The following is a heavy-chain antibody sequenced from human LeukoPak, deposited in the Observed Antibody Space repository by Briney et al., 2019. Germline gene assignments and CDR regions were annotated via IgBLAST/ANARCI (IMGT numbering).Heavy chain of an antibody. J-gene: IGHJ4*02. CDR3: ASSPYYDSSGGFDY. CDR2: IYTSGST. V-gene: IGHV4-61*02. D-gene: IGHD3-22*01. CDR1: GNSISSGDNY. Sequence: TLSLTCTVSGNSISSGDNYWSWIRQPAGKGLEWIGRIYTSGSTNYNPSLKSRVTMSVDTSKNQFSLKLSSVTAADTAVYYCASSPYYDSSGGFDYWGQGTLVTVSS.